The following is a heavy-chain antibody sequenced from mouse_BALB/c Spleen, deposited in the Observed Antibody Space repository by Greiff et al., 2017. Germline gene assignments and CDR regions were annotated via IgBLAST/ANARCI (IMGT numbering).Heavy chain of an antibody. V-gene: IGHV5-4*02. D-gene: IGHD2-14*01. CDR1: GFTFSDYY. J-gene: IGHJ4*01. Sequence: EVKLVESGGGLVKPGGSLKLSCAASGFTFSDYYMYWVRQTPEKRLEWVATISDGGSYTYYPDSVKGRFTISRDNAKNNLYLQMSSLKSEDTAMYYCARAGGTPYAMDYWGQGTSVTVSS. CDR2: ISDGGSYT. CDR3: ARAGGTPYAMDY.